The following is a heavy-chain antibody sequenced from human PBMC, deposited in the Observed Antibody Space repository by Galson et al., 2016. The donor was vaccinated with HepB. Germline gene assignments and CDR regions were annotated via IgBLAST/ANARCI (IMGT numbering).Heavy chain of an antibody. CDR2: ISSSGSYI. D-gene: IGHD6-13*01. CDR1: GFTFSDYY. J-gene: IGHJ4*02. CDR3: ARGDRPSSSWWGFDY. Sequence: SLRLSCAASGFTFSDYYMNWIRQAPGKGLEWVSYISSSGSYIYYADSVKGRFTISRDNAKNSLYLQMDSLRAEDTAVYYCARGDRPSSSWWGFDYWGQGTLVTVSS. V-gene: IGHV3-11*01.